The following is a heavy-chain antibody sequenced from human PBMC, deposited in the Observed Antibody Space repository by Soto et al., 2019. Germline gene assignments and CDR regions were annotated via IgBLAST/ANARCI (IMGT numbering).Heavy chain of an antibody. Sequence: PSETLSLTCTVSGGSISSYYWSWIRQPPGKGLEWIGYIYYSRSTNYNPSLKSRVTISVDTSKNQFSLKLSSVTAADTAVYYCARDSLPWFGELLYEEYYYYMDVWGKGTTVTVSS. V-gene: IGHV4-59*01. CDR3: ARDSLPWFGELLYEEYYYYMDV. CDR1: GGSISSYY. J-gene: IGHJ6*03. D-gene: IGHD3-10*01. CDR2: IYYSRST.